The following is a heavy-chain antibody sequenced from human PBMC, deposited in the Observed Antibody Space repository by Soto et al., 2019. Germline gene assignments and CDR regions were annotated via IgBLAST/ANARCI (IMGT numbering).Heavy chain of an antibody. J-gene: IGHJ5*02. CDR2: INHSGSA. CDR3: ARGPTGSGWYGYWFDP. D-gene: IGHD6-19*01. Sequence: QVQLQQWGAGLLKPSETLSLTCAVYGGSFSDYSWSWIRQPPGKGLEWIGEINHSGSANYNPSLKSRVTISLDTSKNQFSLKLSSVTAADTAEYYCARGPTGSGWYGYWFDPWGQGTLVTVSS. CDR1: GGSFSDYS. V-gene: IGHV4-34*01.